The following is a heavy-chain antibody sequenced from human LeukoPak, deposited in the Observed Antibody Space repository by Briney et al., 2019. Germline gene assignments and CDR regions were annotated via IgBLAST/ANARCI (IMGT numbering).Heavy chain of an antibody. CDR3: AKGPSPSVYYGSGSYPSWFDY. D-gene: IGHD3-10*01. J-gene: IGHJ4*02. CDR2: ISSSSSYI. V-gene: IGHV3-21*04. Sequence: GGSLRLSCAASGFSFSNYTMNWVRQAPGKGLEWVSSISSSSSYISYADSVKGRFTISRDNAKNSLYLQMNSLRAEDTAVYYCAKGPSPSVYYGSGSYPSWFDYWGQGTLVTVSS. CDR1: GFSFSNYT.